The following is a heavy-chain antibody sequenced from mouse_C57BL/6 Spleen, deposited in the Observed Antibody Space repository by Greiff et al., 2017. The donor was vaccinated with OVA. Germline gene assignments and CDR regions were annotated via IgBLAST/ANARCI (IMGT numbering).Heavy chain of an antibody. CDR2: ISYDGSN. D-gene: IGHD2-2*01. V-gene: IGHV3-6*01. CDR1: GYSITSGYY. J-gene: IGHJ2*01. CDR3: AGGNGYYFDY. Sequence: DVQLQESGPGLVKPSQSLSLTCSVTGYSITSGYYWNWIRQFPGNKLEWMGYISYDGSNNYNPSLKNRISITRDTSKNQFFLKLNSVTTEDTATYYCAGGNGYYFDYWGQGTTLTVSS.